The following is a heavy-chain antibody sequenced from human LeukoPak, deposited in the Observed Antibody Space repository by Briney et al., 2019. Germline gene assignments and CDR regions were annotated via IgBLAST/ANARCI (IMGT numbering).Heavy chain of an antibody. CDR2: INSYVSST. CDR1: GFTFSNYW. V-gene: IGHV3-74*01. D-gene: IGHD4-11*01. CDR3: ASFRDYSNCN. J-gene: IGHJ4*02. Sequence: PGGSLRLSCAASGFTFSNYWMHWVRHAPGKGLVWVSRINSYVSSTAYADSVKGRFTISRDNANNSLYLHMNSLRAEDTAVYYCASFRDYSNCNWGQGTLVTVSS.